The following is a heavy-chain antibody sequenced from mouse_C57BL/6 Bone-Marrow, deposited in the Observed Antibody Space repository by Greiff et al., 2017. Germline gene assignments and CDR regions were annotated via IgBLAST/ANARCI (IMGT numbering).Heavy chain of an antibody. J-gene: IGHJ2*01. CDR2: INPNNGGT. CDR1: GYTFTDYY. Sequence: VQLQQSGPELVKPGASVKISCKASGYTFTDYYMNWVKQSHGKSLEWIGDINPNNGGTSYNQKFKGKATLTVDKSSSTAYMELRSLTSEDSAVYYCAREALYGSSYVDYWGQGTTRTVSS. D-gene: IGHD1-1*01. V-gene: IGHV1-26*01. CDR3: AREALYGSSYVDY.